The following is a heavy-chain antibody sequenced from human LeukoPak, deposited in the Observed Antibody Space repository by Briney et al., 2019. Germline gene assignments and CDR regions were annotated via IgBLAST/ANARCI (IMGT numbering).Heavy chain of an antibody. D-gene: IGHD3-10*01. CDR2: IYYSGST. CDR3: ATVLLWFGGFDY. Sequence: KTSETLSLTCTASGGSISSSSYYWGWIRQPPGKGLEWIGSIYYSGSTYYNPSLKSRVTISVDTSKNQFSLKLSSVTAADTAVYYCATVLLWFGGFDYWGQGTLVTVSS. CDR1: GGSISSSSYY. V-gene: IGHV4-39*07. J-gene: IGHJ4*02.